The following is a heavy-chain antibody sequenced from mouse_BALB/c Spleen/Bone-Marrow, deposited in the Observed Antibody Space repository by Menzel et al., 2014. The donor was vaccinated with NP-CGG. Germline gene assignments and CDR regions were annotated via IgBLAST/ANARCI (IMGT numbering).Heavy chain of an antibody. Sequence: EVKLQESGGGLVKPGGSLKLSCAASGSTFSDYYMYWVRQTPEKRLEWVATISDGGSYTYYPDSVKGRFTISRDNAKNSLYLQMSSLKSEDTAMYYCARDALYRYDGGYAMDYWGQGTSVTVSS. V-gene: IGHV5-4*02. D-gene: IGHD2-14*01. J-gene: IGHJ4*01. CDR1: GSTFSDYY. CDR2: ISDGGSYT. CDR3: ARDALYRYDGGYAMDY.